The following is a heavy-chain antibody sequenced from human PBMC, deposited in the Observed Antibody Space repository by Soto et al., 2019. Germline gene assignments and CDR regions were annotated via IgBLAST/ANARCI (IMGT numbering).Heavy chain of an antibody. CDR2: MNPNSGNT. CDR3: ARGRRDCISTSCHYYFDY. Sequence: QVQLVQSGAEVKKPGASVKVSCKASGYTFTSYDINWVRQATGQGLEWMGWMNPNSGNTGYAQKFQGRVTMTRNTSISTDSMELSSLRSEDTAVYYCARGRRDCISTSCHYYFDYWGPGTLVTVSS. D-gene: IGHD2-2*01. J-gene: IGHJ4*02. CDR1: GYTFTSYD. V-gene: IGHV1-8*01.